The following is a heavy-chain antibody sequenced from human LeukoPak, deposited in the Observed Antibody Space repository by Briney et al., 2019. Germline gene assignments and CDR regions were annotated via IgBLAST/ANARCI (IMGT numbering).Heavy chain of an antibody. Sequence: SVKVSCKASGGTFSSYAISWVRQAPGQGLEWMGGIIPMFGTPNYAQKFQGRVTISTDESTSTAYMELSSLRSEDTAMYYCARDLPDFSLRISSGGFDIWGQGTMVTVSS. J-gene: IGHJ3*02. V-gene: IGHV1-69*05. D-gene: IGHD4-23*01. CDR3: ARDLPDFSLRISSGGFDI. CDR2: IIPMFGTP. CDR1: GGTFSSYA.